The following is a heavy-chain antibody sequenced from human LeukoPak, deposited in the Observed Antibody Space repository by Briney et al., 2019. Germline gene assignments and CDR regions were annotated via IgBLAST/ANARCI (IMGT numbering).Heavy chain of an antibody. V-gene: IGHV6-1*01. CDR1: GDSFSSNSAA. CDR3: ARALIAVGAHYFDS. CDR2: TYFRSKWYD. Sequence: SQTLSLTCAISGDSFSSNSAAWNWIRQSPSRGLEWLGRTYFRSKWYDDYAVSVNSRITLNTDTSKNQFSLQLNSVTPEDTAVYYCARALIAVGAHYFDSWGQGNLVTVSS. J-gene: IGHJ4*02. D-gene: IGHD6-19*01.